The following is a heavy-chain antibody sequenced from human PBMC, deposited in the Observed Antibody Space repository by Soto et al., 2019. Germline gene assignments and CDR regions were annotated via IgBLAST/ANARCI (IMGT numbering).Heavy chain of an antibody. CDR3: AREGDRPYYYYGMDV. CDR1: GYSFTRYG. J-gene: IGHJ6*02. V-gene: IGHV1-18*01. CDR2: ISGYNGKT. Sequence: QVQLVQSGNEVKKPGASVNVSCKASGYSFTRYGISWVRQAPGQGLEWMGWISGYNGKTKYAQKLQGRVSMTTDTSTSTDYMELRSLGSDDTAVYYCAREGDRPYYYYGMDVWGQGTTVTVSS. D-gene: IGHD3-16*01.